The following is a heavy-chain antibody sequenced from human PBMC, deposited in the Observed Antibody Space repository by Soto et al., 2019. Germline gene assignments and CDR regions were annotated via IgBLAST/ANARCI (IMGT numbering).Heavy chain of an antibody. D-gene: IGHD6-13*01. Sequence: ASETLSLTCTVSGGSISSGDYYWSWIRQPPGKGLEWIGYIYYSGSTYYNPSLKSRVTISVDTSKNQFSLKLSSVTAADTAVYYCARVQIAAAAAGNWFDPWGQGTLVTVSS. CDR3: ARVQIAAAAAGNWFDP. V-gene: IGHV4-30-4*01. CDR2: IYYSGST. CDR1: GGSISSGDYY. J-gene: IGHJ5*02.